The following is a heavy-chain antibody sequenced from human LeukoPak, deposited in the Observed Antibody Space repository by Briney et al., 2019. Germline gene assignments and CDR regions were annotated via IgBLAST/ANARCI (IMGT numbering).Heavy chain of an antibody. Sequence: SETLSLTCAVYGGSFSGYYWSWIRQPPGKGLEWIGEINHSGSTNYNPSLKSRVTISVDTSKNQFSLKLSSVTAADTAVYYCARRPYRTPGRYYYYYMDVWGKGTTVTISS. J-gene: IGHJ6*03. V-gene: IGHV4-34*01. CDR3: ARRPYRTPGRYYYYYMDV. CDR2: INHSGST. D-gene: IGHD3-10*01. CDR1: GGSFSGYY.